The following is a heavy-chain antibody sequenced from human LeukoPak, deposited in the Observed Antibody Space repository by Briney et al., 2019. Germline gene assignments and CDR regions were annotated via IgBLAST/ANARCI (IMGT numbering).Heavy chain of an antibody. CDR1: GFTFSSYG. J-gene: IGHJ4*02. CDR2: ISYDGSNK. CDR3: AKDFGTGKDYFDY. D-gene: IGHD3-10*01. Sequence: PGGSLRLSCAASGFTFSSYGMHWVRQAPGKGLEWVAVISYDGSNKYYADSVKGRFTISRDNSKNTLYLKMNSLRAEDTAVYYCAKDFGTGKDYFDYWGQGTLVTVSS. V-gene: IGHV3-30*18.